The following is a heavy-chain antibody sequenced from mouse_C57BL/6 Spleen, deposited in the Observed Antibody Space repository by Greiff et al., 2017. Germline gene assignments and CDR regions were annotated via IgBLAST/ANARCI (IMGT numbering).Heavy chain of an antibody. V-gene: IGHV10-3*01. CDR2: IRSKSSNYAT. CDR1: GFTFNTYA. J-gene: IGHJ2*01. CDR3: VREDDYYGSTLFDY. D-gene: IGHD1-1*01. Sequence: EVQRVESGGGLVQPKGSLKLSCAASGFTFNTYAMHWVRQAPGKGLEWVARIRSKSSNYATYYADSVKDRFTISRDDSQSMLYLQMNNLKTEDTAMYYCVREDDYYGSTLFDYWGQGTTLTVSS.